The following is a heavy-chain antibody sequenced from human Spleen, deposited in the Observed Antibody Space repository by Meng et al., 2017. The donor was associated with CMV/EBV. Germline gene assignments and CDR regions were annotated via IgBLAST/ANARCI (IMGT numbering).Heavy chain of an antibody. CDR3: ARVLFFGDPFDY. J-gene: IGHJ4*02. CDR2: INPSSGVT. Sequence: ASVKVSCKASGYTFTGYYVHWMRQAPGQGLEWMGWINPSSGVTKYAQRFQGRVTMTRDTSISTAYMELSSLRSDDTAVYYCARVLFFGDPFDYWGQGTLVTVSS. D-gene: IGHD4-17*01. CDR1: GYTFTGYY. V-gene: IGHV1-2*02.